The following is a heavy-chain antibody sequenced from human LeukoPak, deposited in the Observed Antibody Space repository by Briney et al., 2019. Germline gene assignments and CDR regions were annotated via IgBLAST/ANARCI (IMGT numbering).Heavy chain of an antibody. Sequence: SETLSLTCAVSGGSISSSNWWSWVRQPPGKGLEWIGEIYHSGSTNYNPSLKSRVTISVDTSKNQFSLKLNSVTAADTAVYYCVRANYFDYWGQGTLVTVSS. CDR3: VRANYFDY. CDR2: IYHSGST. V-gene: IGHV4-4*02. CDR1: GGSISSSNW. J-gene: IGHJ4*02.